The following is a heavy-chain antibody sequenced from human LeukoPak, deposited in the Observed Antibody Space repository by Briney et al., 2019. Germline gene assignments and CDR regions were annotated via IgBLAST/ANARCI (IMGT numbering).Heavy chain of an antibody. CDR1: GFTFSSYA. J-gene: IGHJ6*02. V-gene: IGHV3-23*01. D-gene: IGHD3-9*01. CDR2: ISGSGGST. CDR3: TKDPNRYFDWLLTPYYYYYGMDV. Sequence: PGASLRLSCAASGFTFSSYAMSWVRQAPGKGLEWVSAISGSGGSTYYADSVKGRFTISRDNSKNTLYLQMNSLRAEDTAVYYCTKDPNRYFDWLLTPYYYYYGMDVWGQGTTVTVSS.